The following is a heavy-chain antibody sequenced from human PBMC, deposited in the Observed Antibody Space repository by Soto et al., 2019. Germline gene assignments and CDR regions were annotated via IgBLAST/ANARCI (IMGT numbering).Heavy chain of an antibody. CDR1: GGSISSYY. V-gene: IGHV4-59*01. CDR3: ARDVQESGPHDYYYYGMDV. CDR2: IYYSGST. J-gene: IGHJ6*02. Sequence: SETLSLTCTVSGGSISSYYWSWIRQPPGKGPEWIGYIYYSGSTNYNPSLKSRVTISVDTSKNQFSLKLSSVTAADTAVYYCARDVQESGPHDYYYYGMDVWGQGTTVTVSS. D-gene: IGHD3-3*01.